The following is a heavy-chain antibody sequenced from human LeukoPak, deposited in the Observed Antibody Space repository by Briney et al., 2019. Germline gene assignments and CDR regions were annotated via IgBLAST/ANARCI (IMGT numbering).Heavy chain of an antibody. Sequence: PGRSLRLSCEASGSTFADYAMNWVRQAPGKGLEWVGFIRSRTYGGAADYAPSVQGRFTISRDDSKSIAYLQMNSLEIEDTAVYYCTRVAIAIIGTDPVDYWGQGTLVTVSS. CDR3: TRVAIAIIGTDPVDY. CDR1: GSTFADYA. D-gene: IGHD2-21*01. CDR2: IRSRTYGGAA. V-gene: IGHV3-49*04. J-gene: IGHJ4*02.